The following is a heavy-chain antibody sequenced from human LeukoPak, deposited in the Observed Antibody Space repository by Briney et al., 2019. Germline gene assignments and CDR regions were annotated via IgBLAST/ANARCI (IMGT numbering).Heavy chain of an antibody. CDR2: IIPIFGTA. D-gene: IGHD3-10*01. J-gene: IGHJ4*02. Sequence: ASVKVSCKASGGTFISYAISWVRQAPGQGLEWMGGIIPIFGTANYAQKFQGRVTITADKSTSTAYMELSSLRSEDTAVYYCARVWFYYGSGSRGAYYFDYWGQGTLVTVSS. CDR3: ARVWFYYGSGSRGAYYFDY. V-gene: IGHV1-69*06. CDR1: GGTFISYA.